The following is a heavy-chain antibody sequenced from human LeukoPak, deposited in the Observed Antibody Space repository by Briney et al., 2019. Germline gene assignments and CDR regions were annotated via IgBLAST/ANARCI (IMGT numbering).Heavy chain of an antibody. V-gene: IGHV1-3*03. CDR1: GYTFTSYA. J-gene: IGHJ5*02. Sequence: ASVKVSCKASGYTFTSYAMHWVRQAPGQRLEWMGWINAGNGNTKYSQEFQGRVTITRDTSASTAYMELSSLRSEDMAVYYCARDRYYYDSSGYSNWFDPWGQGTLVTVSS. D-gene: IGHD3-22*01. CDR2: INAGNGNT. CDR3: ARDRYYYDSSGYSNWFDP.